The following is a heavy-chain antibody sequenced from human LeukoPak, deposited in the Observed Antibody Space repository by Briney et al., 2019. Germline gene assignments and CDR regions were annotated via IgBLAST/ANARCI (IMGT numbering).Heavy chain of an antibody. J-gene: IGHJ4*02. CDR2: LNGDGDYT. CDR1: GFTFSNYW. CDR3: AKDSSGDYVLPYFDY. V-gene: IGHV3-74*01. Sequence: GGSLRLSCAVSGFTFSNYWMYWVRQGPGKGLVWVSRLNGDGDYTDYEDSVKGRFTISRDNAKNTLYLQMNSLRAEDTAVYYCAKDSSGDYVLPYFDYWGQGTLVTVSS. D-gene: IGHD4-17*01.